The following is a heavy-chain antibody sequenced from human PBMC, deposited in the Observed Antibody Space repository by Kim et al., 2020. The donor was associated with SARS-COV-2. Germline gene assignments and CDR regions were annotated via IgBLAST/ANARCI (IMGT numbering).Heavy chain of an antibody. CDR3: AKDGSTMVRGNWFDP. Sequence: DAVRGRFTISRDKSTNTLYLQMNSLRAEDTAVYYCAKDGSTMVRGNWFDPWGQGTLVTVSS. J-gene: IGHJ5*02. D-gene: IGHD3-10*01. V-gene: IGHV3-23*01.